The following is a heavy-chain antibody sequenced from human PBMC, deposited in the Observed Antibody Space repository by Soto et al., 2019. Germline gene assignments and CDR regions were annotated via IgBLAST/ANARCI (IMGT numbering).Heavy chain of an antibody. CDR2: INPSSTHI. Sequence: EVQLVESGGGLVVPGGSLSLSCVASGFTFSNYHMSWVRQAPGKGLEWVSSINPSSTHIYYADSVRGRFAISRDHSKNSLYLHMNSLRPEEAAVYYWERGYCGGGGCYLRRDAVDVWGQGTRVTVSS. J-gene: IGHJ3*01. CDR1: GFTFSNYH. V-gene: IGHV3-21*01. CDR3: ERGYCGGGGCYLRRDAVDV. D-gene: IGHD2-15*01.